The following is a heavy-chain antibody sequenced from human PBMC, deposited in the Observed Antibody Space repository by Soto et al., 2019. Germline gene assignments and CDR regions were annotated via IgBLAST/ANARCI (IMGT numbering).Heavy chain of an antibody. V-gene: IGHV1-3*01. CDR3: ARTLYGDNVDY. CDR2: INAGDGNT. J-gene: IGHJ4*02. CDR1: GYTFTYYT. D-gene: IGHD4-17*01. Sequence: ASVKVSCKASGYTFTYYTVHWVRQAPGQRLEWMGWINAGDGNTKYSPNFQGRVTMTRNTSISTAYMELSSLRSEDTAVYYCARTLYGDNVDYWGQGTLVTLSS.